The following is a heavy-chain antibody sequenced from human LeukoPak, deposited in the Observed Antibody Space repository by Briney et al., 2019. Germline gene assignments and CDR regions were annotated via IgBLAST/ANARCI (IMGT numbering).Heavy chain of an antibody. J-gene: IGHJ4*02. CDR2: ICGDGGDT. CDR1: GFTSSSSA. Sequence: AGGSLRLSCPASGFTSSSSAMTRVRQAPGKGPECVATICGDGGDTHYADSVRGRFTISRANSKNTLLMQLSSLRAEDTAVYYCGKSGSRDWDYFEYWGQGTLVTASS. V-gene: IGHV3-23*01. CDR3: GKSGSRDWDYFEY. D-gene: IGHD6-19*01.